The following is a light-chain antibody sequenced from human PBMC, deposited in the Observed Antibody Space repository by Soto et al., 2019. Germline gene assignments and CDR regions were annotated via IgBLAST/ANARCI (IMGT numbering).Light chain of an antibody. CDR3: QHYNGY. V-gene: IGKV1-5*01. CDR2: DAT. J-gene: IGKJ2*01. CDR1: QIMYTW. Sequence: DIEMTQSPSTLSASVGDRVTITCRASQIMYTWLAWYQQKPGKAPKVLIYDATTLESGVPSRFSGSGSGTDFTLTISSLQPDDVATYYCQHYNGYFGQGTKLEI.